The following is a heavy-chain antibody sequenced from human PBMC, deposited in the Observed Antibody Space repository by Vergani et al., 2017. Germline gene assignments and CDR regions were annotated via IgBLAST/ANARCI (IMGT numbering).Heavy chain of an antibody. Sequence: QVQLVQSGAEVKKPGSSVKVSCKASGGTFSSYAISWVRQAPGQGLEWMGWINPNSGGTNYAQKFQGWVTMTRDTSISTAYMELSRLRSDDTAVYYCARMRGSYGDYDAFDIWGQGTMVTVSS. CDR1: GGTFSSYA. CDR3: ARMRGSYGDYDAFDI. D-gene: IGHD4-17*01. V-gene: IGHV1-2*04. J-gene: IGHJ3*02. CDR2: INPNSGGT.